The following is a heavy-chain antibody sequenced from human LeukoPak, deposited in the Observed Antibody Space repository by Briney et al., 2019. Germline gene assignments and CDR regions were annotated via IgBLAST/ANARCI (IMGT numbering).Heavy chain of an antibody. CDR2: IYHSGST. V-gene: IGHV4-30-2*01. CDR3: GAAVGQGPYYYYMDV. CDR1: GGSISSGGYY. D-gene: IGHD6-13*01. Sequence: SQTLSLTCTVSGGSISSGGYYWSWIRQPPGKGLEWIGYIYHSGSTYYNPSLKSRVTISVDRSKNPFSLKLSSVTAADTAVYYCGAAVGQGPYYYYMDVWGKGTTVTVSS. J-gene: IGHJ6*03.